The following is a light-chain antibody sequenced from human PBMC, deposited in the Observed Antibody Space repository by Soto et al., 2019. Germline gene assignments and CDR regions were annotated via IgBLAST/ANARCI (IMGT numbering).Light chain of an antibody. CDR1: QTISSW. J-gene: IGKJ1*01. Sequence: IQLTQSPSLLSASVRDIGTITYRASQTISSWLAWYQQKPGKAPKLLIYDASNLQSGIPSRFSGSGSGTEFTLTISSLQPDDFATYYCQQYNAYSWPFGQGTKVDIK. V-gene: IGKV1-5*01. CDR2: DAS. CDR3: QQYNAYSWP.